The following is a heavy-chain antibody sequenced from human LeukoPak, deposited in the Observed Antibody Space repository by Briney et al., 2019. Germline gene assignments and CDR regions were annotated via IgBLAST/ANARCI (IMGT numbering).Heavy chain of an antibody. D-gene: IGHD3-16*01. J-gene: IGHJ4*02. CDR2: ISYDGSNK. CDR1: GFTFSSYA. V-gene: IGHV3-30*03. CDR3: ARGDPYDSTYYFDY. Sequence: GGSLRLSCAVSGFTFSSYAMNWVRQAPGKGLEWVAVISYDGSNKYYADSVKGRFTISRDNSKNSQYLQMNSLRAEDTAVYYCARGDPYDSTYYFDYWGQGTLVTVSS.